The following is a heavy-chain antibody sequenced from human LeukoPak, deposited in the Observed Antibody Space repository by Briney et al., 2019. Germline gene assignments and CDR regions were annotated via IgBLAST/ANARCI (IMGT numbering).Heavy chain of an antibody. J-gene: IGHJ5*02. Sequence: SETLSLTCAVSGYSISSGYFWGWIRQPSGKGLEWIASMYHRGRTYHNPSLKSRVTISVDKSKNQFSLKLSSVTAADTAVYYCSYGSGSYQAWGQGTLVTVSS. CDR2: MYHRGRT. V-gene: IGHV4-38-2*01. CDR3: SYGSGSYQA. CDR1: GYSISSGYF. D-gene: IGHD3-10*01.